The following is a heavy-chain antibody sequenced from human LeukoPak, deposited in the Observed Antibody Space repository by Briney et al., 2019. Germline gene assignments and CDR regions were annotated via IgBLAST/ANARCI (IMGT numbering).Heavy chain of an antibody. V-gene: IGHV4-59*01. Sequence: PSETLSLTCTVSGGSISSYYWSWIRQPPGKGLEWIGYIYYSGSTNYNPSPKSRVTISVDTSKNQFSLKLSSVTAADTAVYYCARDHTGYSPGPYFDYWGQGTLVTVSS. J-gene: IGHJ4*02. D-gene: IGHD5-18*01. CDR1: GGSISSYY. CDR3: ARDHTGYSPGPYFDY. CDR2: IYYSGST.